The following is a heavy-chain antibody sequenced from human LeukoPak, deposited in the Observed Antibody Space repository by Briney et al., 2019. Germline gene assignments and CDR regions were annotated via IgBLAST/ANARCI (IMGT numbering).Heavy chain of an antibody. CDR2: IWYDGSNK. D-gene: IGHD5-24*01. J-gene: IGHJ4*02. V-gene: IGHV3-33*01. CDR1: GFTFSSYG. Sequence: GGSLRLSCAASGFTFSSYGMHGVRQAPGKGLEWVAVIWYDGSNKYYADSVKGRFTISRDNSKNTLYLQMNSLRAEDTAVYYCARDDGEMAPDYWGQGTLVIVSS. CDR3: ARDDGEMAPDY.